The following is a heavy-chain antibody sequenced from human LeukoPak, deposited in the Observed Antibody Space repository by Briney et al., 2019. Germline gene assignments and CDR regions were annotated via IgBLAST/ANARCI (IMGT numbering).Heavy chain of an antibody. CDR3: ARHGGAWGYCSGGSCPILDY. V-gene: IGHV4-59*08. Sequence: SGTLSLTCTGSGGSISSYYWSWIRQPPGKGLEWIGDIYYSGSTNYNPSLKSRVTISVDTSKNQFSLKLSSVTAADTAVYYCARHGGAWGYCSGGSCPILDYWGQGTLVTVSS. CDR1: GGSISSYY. CDR2: IYYSGST. D-gene: IGHD2-15*01. J-gene: IGHJ4*02.